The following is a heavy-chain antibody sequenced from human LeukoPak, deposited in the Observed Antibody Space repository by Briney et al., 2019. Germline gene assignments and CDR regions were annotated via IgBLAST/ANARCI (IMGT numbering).Heavy chain of an antibody. V-gene: IGHV3-74*01. CDR1: GFTFSTYW. J-gene: IGHJ6*02. CDR2: INSDGSST. CDR3: TRVDIRGYRSFYHYYGMDI. D-gene: IGHD3-22*01. Sequence: GGSLRLSCAASGFTFSTYWMHWVRQAPGKGRVWVSRINSDGSSTNYADSVKARFTIARDNTKNTLFLQINSLRVEDTAAHYCTRVDIRGYRSFYHYYGMDIWGQGTTVTVSS.